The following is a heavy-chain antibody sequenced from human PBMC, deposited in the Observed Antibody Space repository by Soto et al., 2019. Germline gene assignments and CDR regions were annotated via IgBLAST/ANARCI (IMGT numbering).Heavy chain of an antibody. CDR3: VRGGLYYYDRSGFTGAFDI. V-gene: IGHV5-51*01. CDR1: GYTFTAYW. CDR2: IYPGDSDT. J-gene: IGHJ3*02. D-gene: IGHD3-22*01. Sequence: GESLKISCKGSGYTFTAYWIGWVRQMPGRGLECLGIIYPGDSDTRYSPSFQGQVTISADKPTSTAHLQWSSLKASDTAMYYCVRGGLYYYDRSGFTGAFDIWGRGTMVTVS.